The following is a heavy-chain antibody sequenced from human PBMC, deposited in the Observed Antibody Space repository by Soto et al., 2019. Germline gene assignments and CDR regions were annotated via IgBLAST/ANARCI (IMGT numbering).Heavy chain of an antibody. CDR3: VRTIAVAGADAFDM. CDR1: RFTFSYYA. CDR2: ILSDGSKQ. V-gene: IGHV3-30-3*01. J-gene: IGHJ3*02. Sequence: QVQLVESGGGVVQPGMSLRLSCAASRFTFSYYAMHWLRQAPGKGLEWMAVILSDGSKQYYAESVKGRFTNSRDNSKSTLYLQMNSLRVEDTAVYYCVRTIAVAGADAFDMWGQGTMVTVSS. D-gene: IGHD6-19*01.